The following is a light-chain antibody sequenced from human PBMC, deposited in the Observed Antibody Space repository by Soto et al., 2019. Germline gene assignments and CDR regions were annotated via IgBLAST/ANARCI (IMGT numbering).Light chain of an antibody. V-gene: IGLV2-14*01. CDR1: SSDVGGYNY. CDR2: EVS. CDR3: SSYTSSRTSV. Sequence: QSSLTLPASVSGSPGQSITISCTGTSSDVGGYNYVSWYQQHPGKAPKLMIYEVSNRPSGVSNRFYGSKSGNTASLTISGLQAEDEADYYCSSYTSSRTSVFGTGIKVTVL. J-gene: IGLJ1*01.